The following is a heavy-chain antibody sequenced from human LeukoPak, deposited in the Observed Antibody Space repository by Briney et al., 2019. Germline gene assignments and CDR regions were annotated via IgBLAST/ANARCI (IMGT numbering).Heavy chain of an antibody. Sequence: SETLSLTCTVSGGSISSSSYYWGWIRQPPGKGLEWIGSIYYSGSTYYNPSLKSRVTISVDTSKNQFSLKLSSVTAADTAVYYCARRTVTTWGVDYWGQGTLVTVSS. CDR1: GGSISSSSYY. CDR2: IYYSGST. CDR3: ARRTVTTWGVDY. V-gene: IGHV4-39*01. D-gene: IGHD4-11*01. J-gene: IGHJ4*02.